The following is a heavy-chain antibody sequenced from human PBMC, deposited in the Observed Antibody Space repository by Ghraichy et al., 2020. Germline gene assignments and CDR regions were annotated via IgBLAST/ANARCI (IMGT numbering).Heavy chain of an antibody. Sequence: SCAASGFTFSSYNMNWVRQAPGKGLEWVSSISTSGRTIYYADSVKGRFTISRDNAKNSLYLQMNSLRDEDTAVYFCARDPRASGWYDFWGQGTLVTVSS. CDR2: ISTSGRTI. J-gene: IGHJ5*01. CDR3: ARDPRASGWYDF. V-gene: IGHV3-48*02. D-gene: IGHD6-19*01. CDR1: GFTFSSYN.